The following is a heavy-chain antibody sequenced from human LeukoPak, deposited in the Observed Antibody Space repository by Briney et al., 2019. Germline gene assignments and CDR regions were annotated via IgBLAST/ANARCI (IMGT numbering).Heavy chain of an antibody. CDR3: AKEVVVVAAHDAFDI. CDR1: GFTFSSYG. CDR2: ISYDGSNK. V-gene: IGHV3-30*18. Sequence: PGGSLRLSCAASGFTFSSYGMHWVRQAPGKGLEWVAVISYDGSNKYYADSVKGRFTISRDNSKNTLYLQMNSLRAEDTAVYYCAKEVVVVAAHDAFDIWGQGTMVTVSS. J-gene: IGHJ3*02. D-gene: IGHD2-15*01.